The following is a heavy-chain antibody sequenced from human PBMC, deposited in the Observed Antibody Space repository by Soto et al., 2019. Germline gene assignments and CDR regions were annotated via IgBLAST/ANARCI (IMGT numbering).Heavy chain of an antibody. D-gene: IGHD1-26*01. CDR3: VRDGGNYPHAPH. V-gene: IGHV3-48*03. CDR2: ISGSSDTK. J-gene: IGHJ4*02. Sequence: GGSLRLSCAGSGFSFTTYEMNWVRQAPGKGLEWVSYISGSSDTKYYADSVKGRFTISRDNVRNSLYLQMSSLRLDDTAVYYCVRDGGNYPHAPHWGQGTLVTAPQ. CDR1: GFSFTTYE.